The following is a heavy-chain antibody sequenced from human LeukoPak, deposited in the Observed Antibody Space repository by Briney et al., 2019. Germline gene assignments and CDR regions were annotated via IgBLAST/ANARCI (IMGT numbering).Heavy chain of an antibody. J-gene: IGHJ4*02. Sequence: GGSLRLSCAASGFTFSSYSMNWVRQAPGKGLEWVSVIYSGGSTYYADSVKGRFTISRDNSKNTLYLQMNSLRAEDTAVYYCARADSSGWYYFDYWGQGTLVTVSS. CDR2: IYSGGST. D-gene: IGHD6-19*01. CDR1: GFTFSSYS. CDR3: ARADSSGWYYFDY. V-gene: IGHV3-53*01.